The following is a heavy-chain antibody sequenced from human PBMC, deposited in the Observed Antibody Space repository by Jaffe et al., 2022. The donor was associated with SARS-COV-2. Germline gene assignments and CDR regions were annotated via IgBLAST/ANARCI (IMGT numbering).Heavy chain of an antibody. CDR1: GFTFSRYA. CDR2: IIFDGSNK. CDR3: ARDDLSRQFEY. Sequence: QVQLVESGGGVVQSGRSLRLSCAASGFTFSRYAMHWVRQAPGKGLEWVAVIIFDGSNKYYADFVKGRFTISRDNSKNTLYLQINSLRDEDTAVYYCARDDLSRQFEYWGRGTLVTVSS. D-gene: IGHD2-21*01. V-gene: IGHV3-30-3*01. J-gene: IGHJ4*02.